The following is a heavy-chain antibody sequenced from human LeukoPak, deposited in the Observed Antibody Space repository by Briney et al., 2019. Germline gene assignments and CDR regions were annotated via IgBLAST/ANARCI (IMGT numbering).Heavy chain of an antibody. J-gene: IGHJ4*02. D-gene: IGHD5-12*01. V-gene: IGHV3-7*01. Sequence: GGSLRLSCAASGFIFSGYWMNWVRQAPGKGLEWVANIKQDGSEQHYVDSVRGRFTISRDNAKNSLYLQMNSLRAEDTAVYYCARNSLVDIVATFDYWGQGTLVTVSS. CDR1: GFIFSGYW. CDR3: ARNSLVDIVATFDY. CDR2: IKQDGSEQ.